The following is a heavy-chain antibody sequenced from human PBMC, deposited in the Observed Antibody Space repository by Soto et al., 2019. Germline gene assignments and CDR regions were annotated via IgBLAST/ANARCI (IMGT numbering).Heavy chain of an antibody. CDR3: ARDLTSVRGS. Sequence: QVQMVQSGAEVKKPGSSARVSCKVSGGTFSRHSISWVRQAPGQGLEWMGGIIPIFDATQYAQKFQGRLTITADESTTSFHMDLSGLRPEYTAIYFCARDLTSVRGSWGQGTLVTV. V-gene: IGHV1-69*01. J-gene: IGHJ4*02. CDR1: GGTFSRHS. D-gene: IGHD3-10*01. CDR2: IIPIFDAT.